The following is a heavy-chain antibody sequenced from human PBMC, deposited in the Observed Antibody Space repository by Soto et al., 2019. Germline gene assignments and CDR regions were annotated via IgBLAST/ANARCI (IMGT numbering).Heavy chain of an antibody. CDR1: GGSISSYY. D-gene: IGHD3-22*01. CDR2: IYYSGST. J-gene: IGHJ5*02. CDR3: ASNYDSSGYYPNWFDP. Sequence: PSETLSLTCTVSGGSISSYYWSWIRQPPGKGLEWIGYIYYSGSTNYNPSLKSRVTISVDTSKNQFSLRLSSVTAADTAVYYCASNYDSSGYYPNWFDPWGQGTLVNVSS. V-gene: IGHV4-59*01.